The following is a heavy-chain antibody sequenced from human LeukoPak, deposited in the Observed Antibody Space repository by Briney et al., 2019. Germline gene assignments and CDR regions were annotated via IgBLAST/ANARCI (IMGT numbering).Heavy chain of an antibody. V-gene: IGHV3-30*18. CDR3: AKDPKPAYYYDSSGYGSPDY. CDR1: GFTFSSYG. Sequence: GRSLRLSCAASGFTFSSYGMHWVRQAPGKGLEWVAVISYDGSNKYYADSVKGRFTISRDNSKNTLYLQMNSLRAEDTAVYYCAKDPKPAYYYDSSGYGSPDYWGQGTLVTVSS. J-gene: IGHJ4*02. CDR2: ISYDGSNK. D-gene: IGHD3-22*01.